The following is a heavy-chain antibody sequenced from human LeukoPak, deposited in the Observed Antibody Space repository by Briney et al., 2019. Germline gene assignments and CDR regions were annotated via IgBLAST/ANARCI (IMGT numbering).Heavy chain of an antibody. Sequence: PGGSLRLSCAASGFTFSSHWMHWVRQAPGKGLVWVSRINSDGSRTTCADSVKGRFTISRDKAKNTLYLQMNSLRAEDTAVYYCARRHLPVGGTGRDDYWGQGTLVTVSS. CDR1: GFTFSSHW. V-gene: IGHV3-74*01. J-gene: IGHJ4*02. CDR3: ARRHLPVGGTGRDDY. CDR2: INSDGSRT. D-gene: IGHD1-26*01.